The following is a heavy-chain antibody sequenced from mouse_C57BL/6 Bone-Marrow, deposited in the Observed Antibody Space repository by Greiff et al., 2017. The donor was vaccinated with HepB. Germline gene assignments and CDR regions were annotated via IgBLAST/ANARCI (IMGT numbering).Heavy chain of an antibody. CDR1: GYTFTSYW. CDR3: AHLAYYFDY. V-gene: IGHV1-59*01. J-gene: IGHJ2*01. CDR2: IDPSDSYT. Sequence: VQLQQPGAELVRPGTSVKLSCKASGYTFTSYWMHWVKQRPGQGLEWIGVIDPSDSYTNYNQKFKGKATLTVDTSSSTAYMQLSSLTSEDSAVYYCAHLAYYFDYWGQGTTLTVSS.